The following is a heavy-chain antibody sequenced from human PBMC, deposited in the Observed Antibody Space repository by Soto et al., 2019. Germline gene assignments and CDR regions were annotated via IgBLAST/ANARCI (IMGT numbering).Heavy chain of an antibody. D-gene: IGHD5-18*01. CDR3: AKDHSDTAMVKGAHLDY. V-gene: IGHV3-30*18. Sequence: QVQLVESGGGVVQPGRSLRLSCAASGFTFSSYGMHWVRQAPGKGLEWVAVISYDGSNKYYADSVKGRFTISRDNSKNTLYLQMNSLRAEDTAVYYCAKDHSDTAMVKGAHLDYWGQGTLVTVSS. CDR2: ISYDGSNK. CDR1: GFTFSSYG. J-gene: IGHJ4*02.